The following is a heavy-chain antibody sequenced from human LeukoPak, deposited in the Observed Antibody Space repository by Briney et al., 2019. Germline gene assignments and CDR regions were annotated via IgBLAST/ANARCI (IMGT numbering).Heavy chain of an antibody. V-gene: IGHV4-59*12. D-gene: IGHD3-16*01. J-gene: IGHJ4*02. CDR1: RGSMSAYY. CDR3: ARAFWESVIDY. CDR2: FHFSGST. Sequence: SETLSLTCTVSRGSMSAYYWTSIRQPPGKGLEFIGYFHFSGSTKYTPSLASRVTVSADTSKNHFSLNLTSVTAADTAVYFCARAFWESVIDYWGQGTSVTVSS.